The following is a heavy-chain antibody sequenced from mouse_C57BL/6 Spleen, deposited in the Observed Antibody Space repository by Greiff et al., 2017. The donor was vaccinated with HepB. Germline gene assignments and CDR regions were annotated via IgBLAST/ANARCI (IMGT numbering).Heavy chain of an antibody. CDR3: ARTLITTVVDAMDY. V-gene: IGHV1-72*01. J-gene: IGHJ4*01. Sequence: QVHVKQSGAELVKPGASVKLSCKASGYTFTSYWMHWVKQRPGRGLEWIGRIDPNSGGTKYNEKFKSKATLTVDKPSSTAYMQLSSLTSEDSAVYYCARTLITTVVDAMDYWGQGTSVTVSS. D-gene: IGHD1-1*01. CDR1: GYTFTSYW. CDR2: IDPNSGGT.